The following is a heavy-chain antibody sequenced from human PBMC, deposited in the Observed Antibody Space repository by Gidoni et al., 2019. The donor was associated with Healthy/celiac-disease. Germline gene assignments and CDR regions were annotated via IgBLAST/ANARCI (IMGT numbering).Heavy chain of an antibody. V-gene: IGHV1-69*04. CDR1: GGTFSRYA. Sequence: QVQLVQSGAEVKKPGSSVKVSCKASGGTFSRYAISWVRQAPGQGLEWMGRIIPILGIANYAQKFQGRVTITADKSTSTAYMELSSLRSEDTAVYYCARVQGSGSARLDAFDIWGQGTMVTVSS. J-gene: IGHJ3*02. CDR2: IIPILGIA. CDR3: ARVQGSGSARLDAFDI. D-gene: IGHD3-10*01.